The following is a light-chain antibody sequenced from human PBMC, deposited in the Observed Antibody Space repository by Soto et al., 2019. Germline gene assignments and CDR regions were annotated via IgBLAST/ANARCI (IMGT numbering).Light chain of an antibody. V-gene: IGLV1-44*01. CDR2: NND. CDR1: SSNIGTNA. J-gene: IGLJ2*01. Sequence: QSVLTQPPSASGTPGQRVTISCSGSSSNIGTNAVTWYQQLPGTAPRLLIFNNDQRPSGVPDRFSGSKSGTSASLAISGLQSEVEVGYSCGAWDDSLNGPVFGGGTKVTVL. CDR3: GAWDDSLNGPV.